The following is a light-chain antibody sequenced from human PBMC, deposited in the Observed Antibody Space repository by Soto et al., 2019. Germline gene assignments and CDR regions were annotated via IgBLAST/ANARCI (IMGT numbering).Light chain of an antibody. CDR2: DAS. CDR1: QSVSSC. Sequence: EIVLTQSPATLSLSPGERATLSCRASQSVSSCLAWYQQKPGQAPRLLIYDASNRATGIPARFSGSGSGTDFTLTISSLEPEDFAVYYCQQSSNWLLTFGGGTKVEIK. CDR3: QQSSNWLLT. V-gene: IGKV3-11*01. J-gene: IGKJ4*01.